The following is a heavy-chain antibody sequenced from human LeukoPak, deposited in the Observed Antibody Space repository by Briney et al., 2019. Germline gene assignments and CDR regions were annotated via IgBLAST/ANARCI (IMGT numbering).Heavy chain of an antibody. Sequence: SETLSLTCTVSGGSISNSGYYWGWIRQPPGKGLEWIGYIYYSGSTNYNPSLKSRVTISVDTSKNQFSLKLSSVTAADTAVYYCARAQGGAYFGSGSYYKSFFDYWGQGTLVTVSS. D-gene: IGHD3-10*01. CDR2: IYYSGST. J-gene: IGHJ4*02. V-gene: IGHV4-61*08. CDR1: GGSISNSGYY. CDR3: ARAQGGAYFGSGSYYKSFFDY.